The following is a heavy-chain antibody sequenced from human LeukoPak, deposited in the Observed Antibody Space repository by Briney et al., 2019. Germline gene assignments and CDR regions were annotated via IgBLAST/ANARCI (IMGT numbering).Heavy chain of an antibody. CDR3: ASRPPYYYMDV. Sequence: PSETLSLTCAVYGGSFSGYYWSWIRQPPGKGLEWIGEINHSGSTNYNPSLKSRVTISVDTSKNQFSLKLSSVTAADTAVYYCASRPPYYYMDVWGKGTTVTISS. CDR2: INHSGST. CDR1: GGSFSGYY. J-gene: IGHJ6*03. V-gene: IGHV4-34*01.